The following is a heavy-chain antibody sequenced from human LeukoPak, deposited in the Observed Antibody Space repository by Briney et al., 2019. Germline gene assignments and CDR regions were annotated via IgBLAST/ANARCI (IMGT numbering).Heavy chain of an antibody. CDR2: INHSGST. Sequence: SETLSLTCAVYGGSFSGHYWSWIRQPPGKGLEWIGEINHSGSTNYNPSLKSRVTISVDTSKNQFSLKLSSVTAADTAVYYCARGGGGNKGYWGQGTLVTVSS. J-gene: IGHJ4*02. V-gene: IGHV4-34*01. CDR1: GGSFSGHY. D-gene: IGHD4-23*01. CDR3: ARGGGGNKGY.